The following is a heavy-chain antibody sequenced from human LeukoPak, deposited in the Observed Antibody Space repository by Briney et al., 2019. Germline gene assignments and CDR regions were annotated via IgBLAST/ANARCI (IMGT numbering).Heavy chain of an antibody. CDR2: IWYDGSNK. Sequence: GGSLRLSCAASGFTFSSYGMHWVRQAPGKGLEWVAVIWYDGSNKYYADSVKGRFTISRDDSKNTLYLQMNSLRAEDTAVYYCAKDRRIAAAGSVGYWGQGTLVTVSS. CDR3: AKDRRIAAAGSVGY. D-gene: IGHD6-13*01. CDR1: GFTFSSYG. V-gene: IGHV3-33*06. J-gene: IGHJ4*02.